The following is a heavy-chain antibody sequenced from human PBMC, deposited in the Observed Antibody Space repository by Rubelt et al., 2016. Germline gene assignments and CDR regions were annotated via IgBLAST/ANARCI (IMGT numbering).Heavy chain of an antibody. D-gene: IGHD2-2*01. J-gene: IGHJ4*02. V-gene: IGHV4-39*07. CDR2: IYYSGTT. CDR1: GGSISSSSYY. CDR3: ARDSTSFSLDY. Sequence: QLQLQESGPRLVKPSETLSLTCTVSGGSISSSSYYWGWIRQPPGKGLEWIVSIYYSGTTYYNPSLKSRVTISVDTSKNQFALKLSSVTAADTDVYYCARDSTSFSLDYWGQGILVTVTA.